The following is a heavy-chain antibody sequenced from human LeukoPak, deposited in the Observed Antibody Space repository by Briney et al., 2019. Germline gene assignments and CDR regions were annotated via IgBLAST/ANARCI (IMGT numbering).Heavy chain of an antibody. CDR1: GYTLTSYD. D-gene: IGHD2-2*01. V-gene: IGHV1-8*01. CDR2: MNPNSGNT. CDR3: ARVYCSSTSCYFNWFDP. J-gene: IGHJ5*02. Sequence: ASVKVSCKASGYTLTSYDINWVRQATGQGLEWMGWMNPNSGNTGYAQKFQGRVTMTRNTSISTAYMELSSLRSEDTAVYYCARVYCSSTSCYFNWFDPWGQGTLVTVSS.